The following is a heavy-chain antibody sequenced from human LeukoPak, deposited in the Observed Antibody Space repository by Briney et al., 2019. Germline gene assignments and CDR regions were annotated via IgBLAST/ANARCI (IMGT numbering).Heavy chain of an antibody. V-gene: IGHV3-48*04. CDR1: GFTLSSYS. CDR3: ARKSGYNFYFDS. D-gene: IGHD5-24*01. Sequence: GRSLRLSCAVSGFTLSSYSMNWVRQAPGKGLEWVSYISSSSSTIYYADSVKGQFTISRDNAKNSLYLQMNSLRAEDTAVYYCARKSGYNFYFDSWGQGTLVTVSS. CDR2: ISSSSSTI. J-gene: IGHJ4*02.